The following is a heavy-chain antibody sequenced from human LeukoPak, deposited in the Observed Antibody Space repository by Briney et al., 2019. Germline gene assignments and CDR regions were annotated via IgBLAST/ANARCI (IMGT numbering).Heavy chain of an antibody. CDR2: IRYDGSNK. CDR1: GFTFSSYG. V-gene: IGHV3-30*02. J-gene: IGHJ3*02. CDR3: AKGSMVRGVLNLDAFDI. D-gene: IGHD3-10*01. Sequence: GRSLRLSCAAPGFTFSSYGMHWVSQAPGKGLEWVAFIRYDGSNKDYAASVKGRFTISRDNSKNTLYLQMNSLRAEDTAVYYCAKGSMVRGVLNLDAFDIWGQGTMVTVSS.